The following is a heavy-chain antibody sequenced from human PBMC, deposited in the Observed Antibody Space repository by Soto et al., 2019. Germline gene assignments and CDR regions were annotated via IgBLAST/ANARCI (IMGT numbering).Heavy chain of an antibody. CDR3: ARRPEYSSSVYFDY. Sequence: GESLKISCKGSGYSFTSYWIGWVRQMPRKGLEWVGIIYPADSDTRYSPSFQGQVTISVDKSISTAYLQWSSLKASDSAMYYCARRPEYSSSVYFDYWGQGTLVTVSS. CDR1: GYSFTSYW. CDR2: IYPADSDT. V-gene: IGHV5-51*01. D-gene: IGHD6-6*01. J-gene: IGHJ4*02.